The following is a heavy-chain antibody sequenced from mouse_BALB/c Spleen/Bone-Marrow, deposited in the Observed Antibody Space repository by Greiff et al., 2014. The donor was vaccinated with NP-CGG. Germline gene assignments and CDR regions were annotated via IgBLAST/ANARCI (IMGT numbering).Heavy chain of an antibody. D-gene: IGHD2-3*01. J-gene: IGHJ4*01. CDR2: INSNGSST. Sequence: EVKLQESGGGLVQPGGSLKLSCAASGFTFSSYGMSWVRQTPNKRLELVATINSNGSSTYYPDSVKGRFTISRDNAKNTLYLQMSSLRSEDTAMYYCARDGYYVFYAMDYWGQGTSVTVSS. V-gene: IGHV5-6-3*01. CDR1: GFTFSSYG. CDR3: ARDGYYVFYAMDY.